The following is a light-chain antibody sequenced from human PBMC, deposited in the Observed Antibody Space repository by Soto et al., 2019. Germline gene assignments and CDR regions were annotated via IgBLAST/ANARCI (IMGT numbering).Light chain of an antibody. J-gene: IGKJ2*01. CDR1: QGIGTD. Sequence: AIQMTQSPSSLSASVGDRVTITCRASQGIGTDLGWYQQTPGHAPKLLIYAASTLQSGVPSRFSGSGSGTDFTLTISSLQPEDFATYYCLQDYNYPYTFGQGTKLEIK. V-gene: IGKV1-6*01. CDR3: LQDYNYPYT. CDR2: AAS.